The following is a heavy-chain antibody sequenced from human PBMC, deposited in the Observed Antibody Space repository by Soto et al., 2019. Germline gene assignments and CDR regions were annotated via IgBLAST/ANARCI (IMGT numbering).Heavy chain of an antibody. J-gene: IGHJ3*02. V-gene: IGHV4-59*01. CDR2: IYYSGST. CDR3: ARVRDRGDAFDI. Sequence: SETLYLTCTVSGGSISSYYWSWIRQPPGKGLEWIGYIYYSGSTNYNPSLKSRVTISVDTSKNQFCLKLSSVTAADTAVDYCARVRDRGDAFDIWGQGTMVTVSS. CDR1: GGSISSYY.